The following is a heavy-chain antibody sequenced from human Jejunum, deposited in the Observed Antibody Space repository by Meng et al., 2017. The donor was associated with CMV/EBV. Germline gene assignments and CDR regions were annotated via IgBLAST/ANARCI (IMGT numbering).Heavy chain of an antibody. CDR3: ARDAYSYGLGWFDP. J-gene: IGHJ5*02. D-gene: IGHD5-18*01. CDR2: GYYRGST. CDR1: GGGRSSDY. Sequence: VSGGGRSSDYWGWIRQHPGKGREWIGYGYYRGSTKNNPSLKSRVSISVDTSKNQVSLKVNSVTAADTAVYYCARDAYSYGLGWFDPWGQGILVTVSS. V-gene: IGHV4-59*01.